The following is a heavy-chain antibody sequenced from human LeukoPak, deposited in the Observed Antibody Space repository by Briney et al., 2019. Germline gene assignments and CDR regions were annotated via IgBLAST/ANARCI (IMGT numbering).Heavy chain of an antibody. CDR3: ASGYCGGACQLGGVDM. J-gene: IGHJ3*02. CDR2: IYYSGST. CDR1: GGSISSSSYY. D-gene: IGHD2-21*02. Sequence: SETLSLTCTVSGGSISSSSYYWGWIRQPPGKGLEWIGSIYYSGSTYYNPSLKSRVTISVDTSKNQFSLKLSSVTAADTAVYYCASGYCGGACQLGGVDMWGQGTMVTVSS. V-gene: IGHV4-39*07.